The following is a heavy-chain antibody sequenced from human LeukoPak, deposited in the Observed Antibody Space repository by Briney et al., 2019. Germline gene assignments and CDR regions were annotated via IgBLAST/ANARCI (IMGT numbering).Heavy chain of an antibody. CDR2: IYTSGST. Sequence: SETLSLTCTVSGGSISSGSYYWSWIRQPAGKGLEWIGRIYTSGSTNYNPSLKSRVTISVDTSKNQFSLKLSSVTAADTAVYYCARHLARSGSPYIDYWGQGTLVTVSS. D-gene: IGHD3-10*01. J-gene: IGHJ4*02. CDR3: ARHLARSGSPYIDY. V-gene: IGHV4-61*02. CDR1: GGSISSGSYY.